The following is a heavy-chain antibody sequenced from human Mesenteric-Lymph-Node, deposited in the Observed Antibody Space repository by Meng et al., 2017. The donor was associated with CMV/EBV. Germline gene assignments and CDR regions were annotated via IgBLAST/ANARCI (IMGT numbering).Heavy chain of an antibody. Sequence: GGSLRLSCAASGFTVSSSYINWVRQAPGKGLEWVSVIYSGGSTYYADFVRGRFTISRDDSKNTLSLQMNSLRAEDTAVYYCAKGFYDSSGDYYLSFYYGMDVWGQGTTVTVSS. D-gene: IGHD3-22*01. CDR2: IYSGGST. CDR3: AKGFYDSSGDYYLSFYYGMDV. V-gene: IGHV3-66*02. CDR1: GFTVSSSY. J-gene: IGHJ6*02.